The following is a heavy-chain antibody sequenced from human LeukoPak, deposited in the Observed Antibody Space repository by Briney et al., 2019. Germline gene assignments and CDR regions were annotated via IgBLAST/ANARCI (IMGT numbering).Heavy chain of an antibody. CDR1: GFTFSSYA. CDR2: ISGSGGST. V-gene: IGHV3-23*01. CDR3: AKSRLAYCGGDCYSSY. Sequence: PGGSLRLSCAASGFTFSSYAMSWVRQAPGKGLEWVSAISGSGGSTYYADSVKGRFTISRDNSKNTLYLQMNSLRAEDTAVYYCAKSRLAYCGGDCYSSYWGQGTLVTVS. D-gene: IGHD2-21*02. J-gene: IGHJ4*02.